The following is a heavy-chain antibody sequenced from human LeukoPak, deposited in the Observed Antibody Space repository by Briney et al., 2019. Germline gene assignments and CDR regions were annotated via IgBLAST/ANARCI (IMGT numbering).Heavy chain of an antibody. V-gene: IGHV4-59*11. CDR3: ARGVYIPPGQYGY. Sequence: PSETLSLTCTVSGGSISSHYWSWIRQPPGKGLEWIGYIYYSGTTNYNPSLKSRVTISVDTSKNQFSLKLSSVTAADTAVYYWARGVYIPPGQYGYSGHGTLFTVSS. CDR2: IYYSGTT. D-gene: IGHD1-1*01. J-gene: IGHJ4*01. CDR1: GGSISSHY.